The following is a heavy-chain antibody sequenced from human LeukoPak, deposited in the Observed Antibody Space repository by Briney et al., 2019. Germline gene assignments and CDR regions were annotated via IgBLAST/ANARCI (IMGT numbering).Heavy chain of an antibody. J-gene: IGHJ4*02. Sequence: PGGSLRLSCAASGFTFSSYWMHWVRQAPGKGLMWVSRINSDGSITNYADSVKGRFTISRDNAKNTLYLQMNSLRPEDTAVYYCVKRGDGHNFGSWGQGTLVTVSS. D-gene: IGHD5-24*01. CDR3: VKRGDGHNFGS. CDR1: GFTFSSYW. CDR2: INSDGSIT. V-gene: IGHV3-74*01.